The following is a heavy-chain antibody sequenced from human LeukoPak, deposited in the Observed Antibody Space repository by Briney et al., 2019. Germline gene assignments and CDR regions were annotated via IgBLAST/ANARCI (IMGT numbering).Heavy chain of an antibody. J-gene: IGHJ4*02. Sequence: ASVKVSCKASGYTFASYGISWVGQARGQGREWMGWISAYNSNAKCAQKHQRRATMPPDTAPSTAYMELRSLRSDDTAVNYCARVERSNYYGSGNPGYWGQGTLVTVSS. CDR3: ARVERSNYYGSGNPGY. CDR1: GYTFASYG. V-gene: IGHV1-18*01. D-gene: IGHD3-10*01. CDR2: ISAYNSNA.